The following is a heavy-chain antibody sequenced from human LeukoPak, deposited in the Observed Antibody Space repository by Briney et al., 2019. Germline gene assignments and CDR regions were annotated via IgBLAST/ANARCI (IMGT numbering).Heavy chain of an antibody. D-gene: IGHD3-22*01. V-gene: IGHV4-59*08. Sequence: SETLSLTCTVSGSSINNNFWTWIRQPPGKGLEWIGHIYSTGSANYNPSLKSRVLISGDTSKNQISLKLTSVTAADTAVYFCARHRDYYDTWGHGTLVTFSS. CDR1: GSSINNNF. J-gene: IGHJ4*01. CDR3: ARHRDYYDT. CDR2: IYSTGSA.